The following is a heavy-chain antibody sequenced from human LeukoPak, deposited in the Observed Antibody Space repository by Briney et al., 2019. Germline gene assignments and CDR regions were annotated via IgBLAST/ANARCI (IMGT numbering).Heavy chain of an antibody. D-gene: IGHD3-10*01. V-gene: IGHV3-23*01. J-gene: IGHJ2*01. CDR3: ARDYGSGHWYFDL. Sequence: GGSLRLSCAASGFTFSSYAMSWVRQAPGKGLEWVSAISGSGGSTYYAGSVKGRFTISRDNSKNTLYLQMNSLRAEDTAVYYCARDYGSGHWYFDLWGRGTLVTVSS. CDR1: GFTFSSYA. CDR2: ISGSGGST.